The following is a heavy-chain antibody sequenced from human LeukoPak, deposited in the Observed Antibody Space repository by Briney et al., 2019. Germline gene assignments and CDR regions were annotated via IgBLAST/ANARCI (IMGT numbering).Heavy chain of an antibody. V-gene: IGHV1-2*02. Sequence: ASSVKVSCKASGYTLTGYYMQWVRQAPGQGLEWMGWINPNSGGTNYAQRFQGRVTMARDTSISTAYMELSGLRSDDTAVYYCAREVTGTLDAFDIWGQGTMVTVSS. CDR3: AREVTGTLDAFDI. J-gene: IGHJ3*02. CDR2: INPNSGGT. D-gene: IGHD1-7*01. CDR1: GYTLTGYY.